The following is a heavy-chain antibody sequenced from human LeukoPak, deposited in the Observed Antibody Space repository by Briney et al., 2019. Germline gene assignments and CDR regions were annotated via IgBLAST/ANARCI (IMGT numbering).Heavy chain of an antibody. J-gene: IGHJ6*03. V-gene: IGHV3-7*01. D-gene: IGHD4-17*01. CDR2: IKQDGSAK. CDR3: ARRSTVTPYDFYYMDV. Sequence: GGSLRLSCAASGFTFSNYWMNWVRQAPGKGLEWVANIKQDGSAKYYVDSVKGRFTISRDNAKNSLYLQMNSLRAEDTAVYYCARRSTVTPYDFYYMDVWGKGTTVTVSS. CDR1: GFTFSNYW.